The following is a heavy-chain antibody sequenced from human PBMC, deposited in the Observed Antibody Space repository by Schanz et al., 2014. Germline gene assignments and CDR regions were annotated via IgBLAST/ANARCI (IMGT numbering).Heavy chain of an antibody. V-gene: IGHV1-69*02. D-gene: IGHD6-13*01. CDR2: IIPILGIG. CDR1: GGTFNSYT. CDR3: ARSGSSNWYFFDY. J-gene: IGHJ4*02. Sequence: QLQLVQSGAEVKKPGSSVKVSCKLSGGTFNSYTINWVRQAPGQGPEWMGRIIPILGIGNDAQKFQGRVTITADKSTSTAYMEVSSLRSEDTAVYYCARSGSSNWYFFDYWGQGTLVTGSS.